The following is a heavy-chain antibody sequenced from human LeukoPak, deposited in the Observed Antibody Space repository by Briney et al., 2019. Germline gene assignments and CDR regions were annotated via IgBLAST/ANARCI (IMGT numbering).Heavy chain of an antibody. CDR3: AREGYSYGLFDY. D-gene: IGHD5-18*01. CDR1: GGSISSYY. V-gene: IGHV4-4*07. CDR2: IYTSGSI. Sequence: PSETLSLTCTVSGGSISSYYWSWIRQPAGKGLEWIGRIYTSGSITYNPSLKSRVSMSVDTSKNQFSLKLSSVTAADTAVYYCAREGYSYGLFDYWGQGTLVTVSS. J-gene: IGHJ4*02.